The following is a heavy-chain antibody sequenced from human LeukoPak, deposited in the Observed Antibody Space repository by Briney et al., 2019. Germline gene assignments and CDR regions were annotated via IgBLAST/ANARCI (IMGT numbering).Heavy chain of an antibody. V-gene: IGHV3-30*18. CDR3: AKTPRTE. Sequence: GRSLRLSCAASGFTFSSYGMHWVRQAPGKGLEWVAVISYDGSNKYYADSVKGRFTISRDNSKNTLYLQMNSLRAEDTAVYYCAKTPRTEWGQGTLVTVSS. D-gene: IGHD2-8*02. J-gene: IGHJ4*02. CDR2: ISYDGSNK. CDR1: GFTFSSYG.